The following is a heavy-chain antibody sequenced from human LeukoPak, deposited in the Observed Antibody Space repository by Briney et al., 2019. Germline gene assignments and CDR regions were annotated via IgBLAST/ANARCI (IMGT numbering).Heavy chain of an antibody. V-gene: IGHV3-53*01. CDR1: GLTVSSNC. D-gene: IGHD3-22*01. CDR3: ARRAGDYSHPYDY. Sequence: PGGSLRLSCAASGLTVSSNCMSWVRQAPGKGLEWVSLIYSGGSTYYTDSVKGRFTISRDNSKNTLYLQTNSLRAEDTAVYYCARRAGDYSHPYDYWGQGILVTVSS. CDR2: IYSGGST. J-gene: IGHJ4*02.